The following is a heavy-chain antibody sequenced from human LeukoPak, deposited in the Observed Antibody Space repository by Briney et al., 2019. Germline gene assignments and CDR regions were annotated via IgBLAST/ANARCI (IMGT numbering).Heavy chain of an antibody. CDR3: AHDFWRRADYYYYYYMDV. CDR1: GGTFSSYA. V-gene: IGHV1-69*01. D-gene: IGHD3-3*01. J-gene: IGHJ6*03. Sequence: SVKVSCKASGGTFSSYAISWVRQAPGQGLECMGGIIPIFGTANYAQKFQGRVTITADESTSTAYMELSSLRSEDTAVYYCAHDFWRRADYYYYYYMDVWGKGTTVPVSS. CDR2: IIPIFGTA.